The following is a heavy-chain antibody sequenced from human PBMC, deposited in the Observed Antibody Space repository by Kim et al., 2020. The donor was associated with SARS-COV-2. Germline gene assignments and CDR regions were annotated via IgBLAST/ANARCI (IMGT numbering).Heavy chain of an antibody. CDR3: ATYRIKGDRGDAFDI. V-gene: IGHV4-39*01. Sequence: SETLSLTCTVSGGSISSSSYYWGWIRQPPGKGLEWIGSIYYSGSTYYNPSLKSRVTISVDTSKNQFSLKLSSVTAADTAVYYCATYRIKGDRGDAFDIWGQGTMVTVSS. J-gene: IGHJ3*02. CDR2: IYYSGST. D-gene: IGHD3-10*01. CDR1: GGSISSSSYY.